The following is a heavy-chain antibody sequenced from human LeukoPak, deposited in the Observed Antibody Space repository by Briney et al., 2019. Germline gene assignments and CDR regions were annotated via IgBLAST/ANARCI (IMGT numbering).Heavy chain of an antibody. D-gene: IGHD2-15*01. CDR2: INHSGRT. Sequence: SETLSLTCAVYGGSLSGYYWSWIRQPPGKGLEWIGEINHSGRTNSNPSLKSRLTMSVDTSRNQLSLRLNSVTAADTAVYYCARGGWDTDNGGSWYGYWGQGTLVTVSS. CDR1: GGSLSGYY. V-gene: IGHV4-34*01. J-gene: IGHJ4*02. CDR3: ARGGWDTDNGGSWYGY.